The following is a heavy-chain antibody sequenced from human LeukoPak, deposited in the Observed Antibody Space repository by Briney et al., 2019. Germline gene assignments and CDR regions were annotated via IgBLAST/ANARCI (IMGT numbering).Heavy chain of an antibody. CDR3: ARSFYYGSGSTFDC. V-gene: IGHV1-2*02. CDR1: GYTFTGYY. D-gene: IGHD3-10*01. CDR2: INPNSGGT. Sequence: GASVKVSCKASGYTFTGYYMHWVRQAPGQGLEWMGWINPNSGGTNYAQKFQGRVTMTRDTSISTAYMELSRLRSDDTAVYYCARSFYYGSGSTFDCWGQGTLVTVSS. J-gene: IGHJ4*02.